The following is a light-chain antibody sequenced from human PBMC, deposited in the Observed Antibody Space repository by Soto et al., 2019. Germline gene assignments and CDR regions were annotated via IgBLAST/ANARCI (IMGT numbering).Light chain of an antibody. Sequence: QSELTQPPSASGTPGQRVTISCSESSSNIGSTFLYWYQHLPGTAPKLLIYRNNQRPSGVPERFSASKSGASASLAISGLRSEDEADYYCAAWDDSLSVWVFGGGTKLTVL. CDR2: RNN. V-gene: IGLV1-47*01. J-gene: IGLJ3*02. CDR3: AAWDDSLSVWV. CDR1: SSNIGSTF.